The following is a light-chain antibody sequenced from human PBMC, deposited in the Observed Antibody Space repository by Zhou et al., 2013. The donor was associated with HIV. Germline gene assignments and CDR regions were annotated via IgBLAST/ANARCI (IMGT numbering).Light chain of an antibody. CDR3: QKYDSAPRT. CDR1: QGISNY. V-gene: IGKV1-27*01. Sequence: DIQMTQSPSSLSASIGDRVTITCRASQGISNYLAWYQQKPGKVPKLLIYAASTLQSGVPSRFSGSGSGIVFTLTISSLQPEDVATYYCQKYDSAPRTFGQGTKVEIK. J-gene: IGKJ1*01. CDR2: AAS.